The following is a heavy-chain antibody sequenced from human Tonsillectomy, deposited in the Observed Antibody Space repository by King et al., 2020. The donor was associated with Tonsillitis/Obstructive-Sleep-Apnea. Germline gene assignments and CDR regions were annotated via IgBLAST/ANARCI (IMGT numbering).Heavy chain of an antibody. J-gene: IGHJ5*02. Sequence: VQLVESGAEVKKPGASVKVSCTASGYTFTSYDINWVRQATGQGLEWMGWMNPNSGNTGYAQKFQGRVTMTRNTSTSTAYMELSSLRSEDTAVYYCARGRYYYGSGSYSWFDPWGQGTLVTVSS. D-gene: IGHD3-10*01. CDR2: MNPNSGNT. CDR3: ARGRYYYGSGSYSWFDP. CDR1: GYTFTSYD. V-gene: IGHV1-8*01.